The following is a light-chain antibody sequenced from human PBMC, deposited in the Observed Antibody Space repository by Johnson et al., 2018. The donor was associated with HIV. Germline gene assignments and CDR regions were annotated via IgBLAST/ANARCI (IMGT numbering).Light chain of an antibody. CDR1: SSNVGSNS. CDR3: VTWDTSLSAPYF. J-gene: IGLJ1*01. Sequence: QSVLTQPPSVSAAPGQKVTISCSGSSSNVGSNSVSWYRHFPETAPKVLIYDNDKRPSGIPDRSSASKYGTPATMVISGLQTGDEADDYCVTWDTSLSAPYFFGNGTKVAVL. V-gene: IGLV1-51*01. CDR2: DND.